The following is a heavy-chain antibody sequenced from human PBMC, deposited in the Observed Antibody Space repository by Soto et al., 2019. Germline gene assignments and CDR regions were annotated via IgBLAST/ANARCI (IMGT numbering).Heavy chain of an antibody. CDR1: GGSISSGGYS. CDR2: IYHSGST. CDR3: ARGPPFS. J-gene: IGHJ4*02. V-gene: IGHV4-30-2*01. Sequence: SETRSLTCAVSGGSISSGGYSWSWIRQPPGKGLEWIGYIYHSGSTYYNPSLKSRVTISVDRSKNQFSLKLSSVTAADTAVYYCARGPPFSWGQGTLVTVSS.